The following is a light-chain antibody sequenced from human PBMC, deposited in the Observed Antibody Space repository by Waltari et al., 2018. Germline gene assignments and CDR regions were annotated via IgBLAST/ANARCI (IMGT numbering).Light chain of an antibody. J-gene: IGKJ3*01. CDR1: QSVGNK. Sequence: EIVMTQSPATLSVSPGESATLPCRASQSVGNKLAWYQLKPGQAPSLLIYDASTRATGLSTRFSGSGSGTEFSLTISSLQSEDFALYYCQQYNNWPFFTFGPGTKVDI. V-gene: IGKV3-15*01. CDR2: DAS. CDR3: QQYNNWPFFT.